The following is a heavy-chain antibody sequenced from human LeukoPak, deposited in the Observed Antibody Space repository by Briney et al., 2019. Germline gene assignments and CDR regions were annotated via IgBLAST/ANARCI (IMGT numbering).Heavy chain of an antibody. CDR2: IYSGGST. CDR3: ARDGPLGAFDY. V-gene: IGHV3-66*02. Sequence: PGGSLRLSCAASGFTVSSNYMGWVRQAPGKGLEWVSVIYSGGSTYYADSVKGRFTISRDNSKNTLYLQVNSLRAEDTAVYYCARDGPLGAFDYWGQGTLVTVSS. J-gene: IGHJ4*02. CDR1: GFTVSSNY.